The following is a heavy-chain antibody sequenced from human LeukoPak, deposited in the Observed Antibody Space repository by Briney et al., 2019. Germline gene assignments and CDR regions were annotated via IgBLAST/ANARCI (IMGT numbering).Heavy chain of an antibody. J-gene: IGHJ4*02. CDR1: GGSISINTYY. CDR3: ARVIMTTVPTFDY. D-gene: IGHD4-17*01. CDR2: IYYSGST. Sequence: PSETLSLTCTVYGGSISINTYYWSWIRQPPGKGLEWIGQIYYSGSTYYNPSLKSRVTISLDTSKSQFSLKLTSVTAADTAVYYCARVIMTTVPTFDYWGQGTLVTVSS. V-gene: IGHV4-61*01.